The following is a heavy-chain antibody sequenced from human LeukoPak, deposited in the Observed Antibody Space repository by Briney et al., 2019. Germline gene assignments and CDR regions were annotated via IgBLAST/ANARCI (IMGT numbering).Heavy chain of an antibody. CDR2: ISYDGGNK. D-gene: IGHD6-6*01. CDR3: VKDRSIAAPNNDFFDS. CDR1: GFTFSSYA. Sequence: GSLRLSCAASGFTFSSYAMHWVRQAPGKGLEWVAVISYDGGNKYYADSVKGRFTISRDNSKNTLYLQMSSLRADDTAVYYCVKDRSIAAPNNDFFDSWGQGALVTVSS. J-gene: IGHJ4*02. V-gene: IGHV3-30*14.